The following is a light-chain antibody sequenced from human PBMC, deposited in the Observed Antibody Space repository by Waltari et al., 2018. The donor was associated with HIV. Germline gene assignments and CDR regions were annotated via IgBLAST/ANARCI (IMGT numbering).Light chain of an antibody. CDR1: QSLLHSNGYTY. Sequence: EIVLTQSPLSLAVTPGESASISCRSRQSLLHSNGYTYLSWILQKPGQSPQLLIYFASNRASGVPERFSGTGSDTDFTLKISRVEADDVGVYYCMQTLQAFTFGGGTKVELK. V-gene: IGKV2-28*01. CDR3: MQTLQAFT. J-gene: IGKJ4*02. CDR2: FAS.